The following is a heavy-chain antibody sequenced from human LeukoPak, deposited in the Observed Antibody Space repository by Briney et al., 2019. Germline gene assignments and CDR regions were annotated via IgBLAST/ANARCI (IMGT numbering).Heavy chain of an antibody. CDR2: ISGGSSTI. Sequence: PGGSLRLSCAASGFTFSSYNMNWVRQAPGKGPEWVSYISGGSSTIYYADSVKGRFTISRDNAKNSLYLQMNSLRAEDTAVYYCARVGTGANYYYYYMDVWGKGTTVTVSS. V-gene: IGHV3-48*01. CDR1: GFTFSSYN. J-gene: IGHJ6*03. CDR3: ARVGTGANYYYYYMDV. D-gene: IGHD7-27*01.